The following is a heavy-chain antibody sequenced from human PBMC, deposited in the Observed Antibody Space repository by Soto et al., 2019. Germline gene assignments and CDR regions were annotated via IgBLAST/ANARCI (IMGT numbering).Heavy chain of an antibody. Sequence: EVQLLESGGGLVQPGGSLRLSCAASGFTFSAYAMSWVRQAPGKGLEWASAISSSGDATNYADSVKGRFTISRDNPKNTMYLQMNSLRGEDTAVYYCAKGRERSGSYRPFDQWGQGTLVTVSS. CDR3: AKGRERSGSYRPFDQ. V-gene: IGHV3-23*01. CDR2: ISSSGDAT. J-gene: IGHJ4*02. D-gene: IGHD3-3*01. CDR1: GFTFSAYA.